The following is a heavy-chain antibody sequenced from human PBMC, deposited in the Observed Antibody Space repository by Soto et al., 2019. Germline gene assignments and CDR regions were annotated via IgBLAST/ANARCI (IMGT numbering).Heavy chain of an antibody. CDR2: IWYDGSNK. CDR3: AVAGYIAAAGIDYYYGMDV. J-gene: IGHJ6*02. Sequence: GGSLRLSCAASGFTFSSYGMHWVRQAPSKGLEWVAVIWYDGSNKYYADSVKGRFTISRDNSKNTLYLQMNSLRAEDTAVYYCAVAGYIAAAGIDYYYGMDVWGQGTTVTVSS. CDR1: GFTFSSYG. D-gene: IGHD6-13*01. V-gene: IGHV3-33*01.